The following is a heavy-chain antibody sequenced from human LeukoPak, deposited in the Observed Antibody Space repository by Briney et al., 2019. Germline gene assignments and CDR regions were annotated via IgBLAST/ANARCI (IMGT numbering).Heavy chain of an antibody. D-gene: IGHD3-10*01. V-gene: IGHV3-48*01. CDR1: GVIFSSYS. Sequence: PGGSLRLSCAASGVIFSSYSMNWVRQAPGKGLEWLSYISSGSSTIYSADSVKGRFTISRDNAKNSLYLQMNSLRAEDTAVYYCARVQVVRGVITHYYGMDVWGQGTTVTVSS. CDR3: ARVQVVRGVITHYYGMDV. CDR2: ISSGSSTI. J-gene: IGHJ6*02.